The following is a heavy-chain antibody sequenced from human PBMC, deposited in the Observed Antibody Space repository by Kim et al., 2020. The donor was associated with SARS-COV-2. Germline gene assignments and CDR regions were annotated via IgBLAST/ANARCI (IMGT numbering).Heavy chain of an antibody. J-gene: IGHJ4*02. V-gene: IGHV4-31*01. Sequence: PALKSLVTISVDTSKNQCSLKLSSVTAADTAVYYCARGRTDVDTAIPIDYWGQGTLVTVSS. CDR3: ARGRTDVDTAIPIDY. D-gene: IGHD5-18*01.